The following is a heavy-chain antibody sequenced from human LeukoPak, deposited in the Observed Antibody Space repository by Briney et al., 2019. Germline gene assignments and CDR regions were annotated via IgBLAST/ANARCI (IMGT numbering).Heavy chain of an antibody. J-gene: IGHJ3*02. D-gene: IGHD4-17*01. CDR1: GFTFGSYA. CDR3: AYRGKIAVTTKGAFDI. V-gene: IGHV3-23*01. CDR2: ISGNGGDT. Sequence: GGSLRLPCAASGFTFGSYAMHWVRQAPGKGLEWVSLISGNGGDTYHADSVKGRFTISRDNSKKTLYLQMNSLRAEDTAVYYCAYRGKIAVTTKGAFDIWGQGTLVTVSS.